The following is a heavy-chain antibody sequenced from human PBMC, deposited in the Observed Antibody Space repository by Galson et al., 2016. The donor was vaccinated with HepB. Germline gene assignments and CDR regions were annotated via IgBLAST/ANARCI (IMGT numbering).Heavy chain of an antibody. Sequence: SLRLSCAASGFSFSDYWMNWVRQVPGKGLEWVANIKQDGSETYYVDSAKGRFTLTRDNAKNLLFLQMHSRRAEDTAVYFCAREVYYDTRVFYHYYGMDVWGQGTTVTVSS. CDR2: IKQDGSET. V-gene: IGHV3-7*01. CDR1: GFSFSDYW. J-gene: IGHJ6*02. D-gene: IGHD3-22*01. CDR3: AREVYYDTRVFYHYYGMDV.